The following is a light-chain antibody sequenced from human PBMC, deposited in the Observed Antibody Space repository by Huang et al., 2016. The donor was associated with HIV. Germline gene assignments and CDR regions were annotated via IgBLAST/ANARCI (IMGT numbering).Light chain of an antibody. CDR2: GAS. Sequence: EIVMTQSPATLSVSPGERATVSCRASQSINSNIAWYQQKPGQAPRLLIYGASTRATGVPARFRGSGSGTDFTLTISSLQSEDFAFYYCQHYNNWSPLVTFGGGTKVEIK. CDR3: QHYNNWSPLVT. CDR1: QSINSN. J-gene: IGKJ4*01. V-gene: IGKV3-15*01.